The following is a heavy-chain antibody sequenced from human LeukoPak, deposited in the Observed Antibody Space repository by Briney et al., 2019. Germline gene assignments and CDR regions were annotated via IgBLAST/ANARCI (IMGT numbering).Heavy chain of an antibody. CDR3: ARDDPSMIAALHY. J-gene: IGHJ4*02. CDR1: GFTFKSYD. Sequence: GGSLRLSCAASGFTFKSYDMHWVRQVAGRGLEWVSGIGTAGDTYYQGSVKGRFTISRDNAKNSVYLQMNSLRAEDTAVYYCARDDPSMIAALHYWGQGTLVTVSS. D-gene: IGHD6-6*01. CDR2: IGTAGDT. V-gene: IGHV3-13*01.